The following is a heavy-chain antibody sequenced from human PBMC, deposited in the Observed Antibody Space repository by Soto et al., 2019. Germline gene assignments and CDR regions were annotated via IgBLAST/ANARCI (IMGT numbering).Heavy chain of an antibody. Sequence: EVQLVESGGGLVQPGGSLRLSCAASGFTFSSYWMYWVRQAPGKGLVWVSRTNSDGSDTSYADSVKGRFTISRDNAKNTLYLQMNGLRAEDTAVYYCARDRGWSLFDYWGRGTLVTVAS. CDR3: ARDRGWSLFDY. J-gene: IGHJ4*02. V-gene: IGHV3-74*01. CDR2: TNSDGSDT. D-gene: IGHD6-19*01. CDR1: GFTFSSYW.